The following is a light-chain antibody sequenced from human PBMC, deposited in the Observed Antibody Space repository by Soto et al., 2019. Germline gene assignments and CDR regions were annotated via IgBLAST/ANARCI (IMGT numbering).Light chain of an antibody. CDR3: RQRSNWPWT. CDR1: QSVSSY. CDR2: DAS. J-gene: IGKJ1*01. V-gene: IGKV3-11*01. Sequence: EIVLTQSPATLTLSPGERATLSCRASQSVSSYLAWYQQKPGQAPRLLMYDASNRATGIPARFSGSGSGTDFTLTISSLEPEDFAVYYCRQRSNWPWTCGQGTKVEIQ.